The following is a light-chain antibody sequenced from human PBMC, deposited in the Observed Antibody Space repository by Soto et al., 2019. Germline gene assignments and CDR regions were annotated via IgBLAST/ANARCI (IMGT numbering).Light chain of an antibody. CDR1: QDISNY. CDR3: QQYDHVQLT. V-gene: IGKV1-33*01. Sequence: DIQVTQSPSSLSASVGDRVTITCQASQDISNYLNWYQQKPGKAPKLLIYAASNLETGVPSRFSGSGSGTDFSFTISSLQPEDIATYYCQQYDHVQLTFGGWTKVEIK. CDR2: AAS. J-gene: IGKJ4*01.